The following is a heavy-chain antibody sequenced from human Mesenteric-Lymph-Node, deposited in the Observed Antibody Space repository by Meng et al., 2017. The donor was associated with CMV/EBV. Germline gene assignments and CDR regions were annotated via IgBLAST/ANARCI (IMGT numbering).Heavy chain of an antibody. Sequence: GGSLRLSCAVSGFTAGYYAMSWARQAPGKGLEWVSSISDSGETRYYADSVKGRFIVSRDNSKNTLYLQMNSLRVDDTAVYYCAREDSHRWYFDLWGRGTLVTVSS. J-gene: IGHJ2*01. V-gene: IGHV3-23*01. CDR1: GFTAGYYA. D-gene: IGHD3-22*01. CDR3: AREDSHRWYFDL. CDR2: ISDSGETR.